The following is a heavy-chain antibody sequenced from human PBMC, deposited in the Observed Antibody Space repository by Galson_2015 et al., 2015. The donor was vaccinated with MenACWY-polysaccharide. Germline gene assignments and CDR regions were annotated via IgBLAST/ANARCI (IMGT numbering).Heavy chain of an antibody. CDR1: GFSFSNYA. CDR3: AKDSTDFWSVAGRFDH. D-gene: IGHD3-3*01. CDR2: IRSSGTNT. J-gene: IGHJ5*02. V-gene: IGHV3-23*01. Sequence: SLRFSCAASGFSFSNYAMHWVRQAPGKGLEWVSAIRSSGTNTYYADSVKGRFTISRDNSKNTLYLQMNSLRAEDTAVYYCAKDSTDFWSVAGRFDHWGQGTLVTVSS.